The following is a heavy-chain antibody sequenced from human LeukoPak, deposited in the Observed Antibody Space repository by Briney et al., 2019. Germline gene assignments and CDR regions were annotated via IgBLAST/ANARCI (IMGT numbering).Heavy chain of an antibody. J-gene: IGHJ5*02. CDR3: AKDRPNWFDP. CDR1: GFTFSSYG. V-gene: IGHV3-30*18. Sequence: GRSLRLSCAASGFTFSSYGMHWVRQAPGKGLEWVAVISYDGSNKYYADSVKGRFTISRDNSKNTLYLQMNSLRAEDTAVYYCAKDRPNWFDPWGQGTLVTASS. CDR2: ISYDGSNK.